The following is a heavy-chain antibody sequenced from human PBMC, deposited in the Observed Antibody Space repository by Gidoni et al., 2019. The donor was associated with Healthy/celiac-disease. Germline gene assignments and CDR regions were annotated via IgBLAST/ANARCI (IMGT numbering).Heavy chain of an antibody. CDR2: ISGSGAST. J-gene: IGHJ4*02. Sequence: EVQLVESGGGLVQPGVSLRLSCAASGFTVSGYAMRWVRQGPGKGLEWVSAISGSGASTYYADSVKGRFTISRDNPKNTLYLQMNSLRAEDTAVYYCASSFWSGYQLNDYWGQGTLVTVSS. D-gene: IGHD3-3*01. CDR1: GFTVSGYA. V-gene: IGHV3-23*04. CDR3: ASSFWSGYQLNDY.